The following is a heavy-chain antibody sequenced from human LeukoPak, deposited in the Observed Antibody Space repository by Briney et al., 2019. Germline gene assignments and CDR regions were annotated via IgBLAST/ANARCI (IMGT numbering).Heavy chain of an antibody. J-gene: IGHJ4*02. D-gene: IGHD2-15*01. V-gene: IGHV1-8*03. CDR1: GYTFTSYD. CDR3: ASEGGTNQFDY. Sequence: ASVKVSCKASGYTFTSYDINWVRQATGQGLEWMGWMNPNSGNTGYAQKFQGRVTITRDTSISTAYMELSSLRSEDTAVYYCASEGGTNQFDYWGQGTLVTVSS. CDR2: MNPNSGNT.